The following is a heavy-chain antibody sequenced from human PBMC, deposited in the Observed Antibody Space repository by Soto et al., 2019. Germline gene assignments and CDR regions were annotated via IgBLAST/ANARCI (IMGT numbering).Heavy chain of an antibody. V-gene: IGHV2-26*03. CDR3: ARRLAAPMRSLFYFDL. CDR1: GFSLRSPRLG. D-gene: IGHD6-6*01. Sequence: SGPTLVNPTETLTLTCSMSGFSLRSPRLGVSWVRQPPGKALEWLAHILSNGEKSYTTSLKTRLSISTDTSKSQVVLTMTNMAPADTGTYYCARRLAAPMRSLFYFDLWGQGTPVTVSS. J-gene: IGHJ4*02. CDR2: ILSNGEK.